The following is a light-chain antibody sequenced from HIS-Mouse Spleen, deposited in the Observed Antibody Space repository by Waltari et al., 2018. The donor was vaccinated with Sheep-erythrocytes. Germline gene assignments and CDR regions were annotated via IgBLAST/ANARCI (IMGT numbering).Light chain of an antibody. CDR3: CSYAGSSTPWV. V-gene: IGLV2-23*01. CDR2: EGS. Sequence: QSALTPPASVSGSPGQSNPLSSPGTRYAVGWYNLVLWYQQTPGKAPKLMIYEGSKRPSGVSNRFSGSKSGNTASMTISGLQAEDEADYYCCSYAGSSTPWVFGGGTKLTVL. CDR1: RYAVGWYNL. J-gene: IGLJ3*02.